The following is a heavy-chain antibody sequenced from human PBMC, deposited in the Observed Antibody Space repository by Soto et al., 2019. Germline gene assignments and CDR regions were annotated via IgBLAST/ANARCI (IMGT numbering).Heavy chain of an antibody. D-gene: IGHD6-19*01. CDR2: IYPGDSDT. V-gene: IGHV5-51*01. Sequence: PGESLKISCKGSGYSFTSYWIGWVRQMPGKGLEWMGIIYPGDSDTRYSPSFQGRVTISADKSISTAYLQWSSLKASDTAMYYCARLAGTGNYYYYGMDVWGQGTTVTVSS. CDR1: GYSFTSYW. CDR3: ARLAGTGNYYYYGMDV. J-gene: IGHJ6*02.